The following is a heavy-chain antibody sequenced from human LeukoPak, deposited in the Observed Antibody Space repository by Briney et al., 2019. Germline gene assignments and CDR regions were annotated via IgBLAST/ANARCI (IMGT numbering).Heavy chain of an antibody. V-gene: IGHV1-18*01. CDR3: ARRGVNTDYYDIATNSYSPRYYFDF. J-gene: IGHJ4*02. CDR1: GYTFTSYG. Sequence: ASVKVSCKASGYTFTSYGISWVRQAPGQELEWMGWISAYNGNTNYAQKLQGRVTITADESTSTVYMELSSLRSEDTAVYYCARRGVNTDYYDIATNSYSPRYYFDFWGQGTLVTVSS. D-gene: IGHD3-9*01. CDR2: ISAYNGNT.